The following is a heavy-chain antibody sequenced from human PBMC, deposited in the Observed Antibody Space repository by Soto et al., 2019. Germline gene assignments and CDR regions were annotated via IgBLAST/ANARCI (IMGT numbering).Heavy chain of an antibody. Sequence: GESLKISCKGSGYSFTSYWISWVRQMPGKGLEWMGRIDPSDSYTNYSPSFQGHVTISADKSISTAYLQWSSLKASDTAMYYCARAGIAAAGPYHYFGMAGWGKGTTVTVSS. D-gene: IGHD6-13*01. V-gene: IGHV5-10-1*01. CDR3: ARAGIAAAGPYHYFGMAG. CDR2: IDPSDSYT. J-gene: IGHJ6*04. CDR1: GYSFTSYW.